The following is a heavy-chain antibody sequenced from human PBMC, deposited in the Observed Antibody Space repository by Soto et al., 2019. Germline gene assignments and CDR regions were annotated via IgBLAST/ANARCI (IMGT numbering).Heavy chain of an antibody. D-gene: IGHD2-21*01. V-gene: IGHV3-53*04. CDR1: GFTVSNNY. J-gene: IGHJ3*02. CDR3: ARGPLTDCGDDGSYAAFDI. CDR2: IYSGGST. Sequence: EVQLVESGGGLVQPGGSLRLSCAASGFTVSNNYMSWVRQAPGRGLEWVSVIYSGGSTQYSDSGKGRFTISRENSKNALYFQMNSLRAEDTAVYYCARGPLTDCGDDGSYAAFDIWGQGTMVTVSS.